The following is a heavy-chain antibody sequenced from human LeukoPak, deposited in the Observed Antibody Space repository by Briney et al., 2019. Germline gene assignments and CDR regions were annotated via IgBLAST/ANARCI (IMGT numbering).Heavy chain of an antibody. Sequence: GGSLRLSCAASGFTFSSYWMSWVRQAPGKGLEWVANIKPDGSEQYYVDSVKGRFTISRDNAKNSLYLQMHSLRAEDTAVYYCAKEGLNYYDSSGPDYWGQGTLVTVSS. CDR1: GFTFSSYW. D-gene: IGHD3-22*01. CDR2: IKPDGSEQ. V-gene: IGHV3-7*03. CDR3: AKEGLNYYDSSGPDY. J-gene: IGHJ4*02.